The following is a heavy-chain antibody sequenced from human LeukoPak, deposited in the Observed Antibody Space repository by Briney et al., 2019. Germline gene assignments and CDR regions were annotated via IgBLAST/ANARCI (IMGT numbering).Heavy chain of an antibody. Sequence: SETLSLTCTVSGGSIGSGYYYWPWIRQPAGKGLEWIGRIYTSGSTHYNPSLKSRVSISIDTSENQFSLNLSSVTAADTAVYYCARGEETHYFYYFYMDVWGKGTTVTVSS. V-gene: IGHV4-61*02. CDR1: GGSIGSGYYY. CDR2: IYTSGST. D-gene: IGHD2/OR15-2a*01. J-gene: IGHJ6*03. CDR3: ARGEETHYFYYFYMDV.